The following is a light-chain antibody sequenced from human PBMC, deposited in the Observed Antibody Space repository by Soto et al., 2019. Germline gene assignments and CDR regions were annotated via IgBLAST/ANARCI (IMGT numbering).Light chain of an antibody. CDR3: QQSDGTLVT. J-gene: IGKJ3*01. V-gene: IGKV1-39*01. CDR1: QNISIF. Sequence: DIQLNQSPSSLSASVGDRVTITCRASQNISIFLNWYQQKPGKAPKLLIYTASDLDTGAPSRISGGGAVTEFTLSIRSLQPEDFATDYGQQSDGTLVTCGPGTKVDI. CDR2: TAS.